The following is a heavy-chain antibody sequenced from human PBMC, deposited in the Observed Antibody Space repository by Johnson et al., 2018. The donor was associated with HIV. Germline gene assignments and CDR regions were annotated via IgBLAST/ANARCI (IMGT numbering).Heavy chain of an antibody. Sequence: QVHLVESGGGVVQPGRSLRLSCAASGFTFSSYGMHWVRQAPGKGLEWVAVISYDGSNKYSADSVKGRFTISRDNSKNTLFLQMNSLRDEDTDLYYCAKSAASAGGDDAFDIWGQGTMVTVSS. D-gene: IGHD3-16*01. J-gene: IGHJ3*02. CDR3: AKSAASAGGDDAFDI. V-gene: IGHV3-30*18. CDR1: GFTFSSYG. CDR2: ISYDGSNK.